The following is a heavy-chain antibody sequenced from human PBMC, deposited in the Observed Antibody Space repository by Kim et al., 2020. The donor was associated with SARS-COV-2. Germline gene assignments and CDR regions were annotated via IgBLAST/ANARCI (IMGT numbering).Heavy chain of an antibody. D-gene: IGHD2-15*01. J-gene: IGHJ4*02. V-gene: IGHV3-21*01. CDR3: ARDLPLAGNSFL. Sequence: YYADSVKGRFTISRDNAKNSLYLQMNSLRAEDTAVYYCARDLPLAGNSFLWGQGTLVTVSS.